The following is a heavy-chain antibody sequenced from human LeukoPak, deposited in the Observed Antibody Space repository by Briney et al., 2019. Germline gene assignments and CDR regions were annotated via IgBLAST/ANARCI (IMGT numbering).Heavy chain of an antibody. J-gene: IGHJ4*02. CDR1: GFTLSSFK. CDR2: ISPSSSYI. CDR3: ARDLTGGEYFDS. D-gene: IGHD3-16*01. Sequence: GGSLRLSCATSGFTLSSFKMTWVRQAPGKGLEWVASISPSSSYISYADSLKGRVTVSRDNAKHSVFLQMSSLRAEDTAVYYCARDLTGGEYFDSWGQGTLVSVSS. V-gene: IGHV3-21*01.